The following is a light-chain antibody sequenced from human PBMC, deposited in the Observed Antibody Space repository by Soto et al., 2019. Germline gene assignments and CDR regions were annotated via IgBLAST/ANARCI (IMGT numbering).Light chain of an antibody. Sequence: DIQITQSPSSLSASVGDRVTITCRASQSISSYLNWYQQKPGKAPKVLIYAASSLQSGVPSRFSGIGSGTDFTLGISSLQPEDFATYYCQQSYSGPLTFGGGTKVDIK. CDR3: QQSYSGPLT. V-gene: IGKV1-39*01. J-gene: IGKJ4*01. CDR2: AAS. CDR1: QSISSY.